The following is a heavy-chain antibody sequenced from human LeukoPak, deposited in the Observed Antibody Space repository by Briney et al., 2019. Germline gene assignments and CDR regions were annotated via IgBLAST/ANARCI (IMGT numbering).Heavy chain of an antibody. CDR1: GFTVSSNY. D-gene: IGHD3-3*01. J-gene: IGHJ6*02. Sequence: GSLRLSCAASGFTVSSNYMSWVRPAPGKGLEWVANIKQDGSEKYYVDSVKGRFTISRDNAKNSLYLQMNSLRAEDTAVYYCARDEHVTIFGVVINYGMDVWGQGTTVTVSS. CDR3: ARDEHVTIFGVVINYGMDV. CDR2: IKQDGSEK. V-gene: IGHV3-7*03.